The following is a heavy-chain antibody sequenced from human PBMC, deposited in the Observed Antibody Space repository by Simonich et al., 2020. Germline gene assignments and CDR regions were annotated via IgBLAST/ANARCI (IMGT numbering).Heavy chain of an antibody. CDR1: GYSFTSYW. J-gene: IGHJ3*02. CDR3: ARQLNDFDI. CDR2: LYPGESDT. Sequence: EVQLVQSGAEVKKPGASLQISCTGSGYSFTSYWFGWVRQLPGKGLEWMGILYPGESDTRYSTSCQGQVTSSADKSISTAYVQWSSLKASDTAMYYCARQLNDFDIWGQGTMVTVSS. V-gene: IGHV5-51*01. D-gene: IGHD1-1*01.